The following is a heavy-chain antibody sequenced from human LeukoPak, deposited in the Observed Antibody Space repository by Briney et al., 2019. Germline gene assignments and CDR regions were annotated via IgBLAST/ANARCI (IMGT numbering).Heavy chain of an antibody. CDR1: GFTFSSYE. CDR3: ARDGHAPGIPFDI. CDR2: ISSRGSAI. V-gene: IGHV3-48*03. Sequence: PGGSLRLSCAASGFTFSSYEMNWVRQAPGKGLEWVCYISSRGSAISYADSAEGRFTLSRDNDKNTLYLQMQSQSGDHTAISFCARDGHAPGIPFDIWGQGTMVTVSS. J-gene: IGHJ3*02.